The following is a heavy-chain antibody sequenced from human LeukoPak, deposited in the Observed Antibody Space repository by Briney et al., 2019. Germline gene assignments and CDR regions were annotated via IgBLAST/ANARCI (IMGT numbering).Heavy chain of an antibody. J-gene: IGHJ4*02. Sequence: PGGSLRLSCAASGFTFSSYWMSWVRQAPGKGLEWVANIKEDGSEKYYVDSVKGRFTISRDNAKNSLYLQMNSLGAEDTAVYYCARVRGIAVAGTASVYFDYWGQGTLVTVSS. V-gene: IGHV3-7*01. CDR2: IKEDGSEK. CDR3: ARVRGIAVAGTASVYFDY. D-gene: IGHD6-19*01. CDR1: GFTFSSYW.